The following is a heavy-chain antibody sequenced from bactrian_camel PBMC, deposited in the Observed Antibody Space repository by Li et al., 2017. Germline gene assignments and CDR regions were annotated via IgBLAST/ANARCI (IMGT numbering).Heavy chain of an antibody. D-gene: IGHD2*01. CDR3: ATGWWYPPHDL. J-gene: IGHJ4*01. CDR2: INSGGGTIT. CDR1: GFTFSSYW. Sequence: HVQLVESGGGLVQPGGSLRLSCVASGFTFSSYWMYWVRQAPGKGLEWVSSINSGGGTITYYADSVKGRFTISRDNAGNLVSLQMSSLKTEDTAVYYCATGWWYPPHDLWGQGTQVTVS. V-gene: IGHV3S1*01.